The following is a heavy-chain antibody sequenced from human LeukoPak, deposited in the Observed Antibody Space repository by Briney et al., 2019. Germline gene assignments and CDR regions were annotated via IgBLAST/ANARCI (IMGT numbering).Heavy chain of an antibody. D-gene: IGHD6-19*01. Sequence: SETLSLTCAVSGGSFNGYSYTWIRQPPGKGLEWIGGIIHSGGTSYNPSLKSRLTVSVDTSRKQFSLKLTSVTAADTALYFCARGPLAFRRVAGIFSWGRGTQVTVSS. CDR1: GGSFNGYS. CDR2: IIHSGGT. J-gene: IGHJ5*02. V-gene: IGHV4-34*01. CDR3: ARGPLAFRRVAGIFS.